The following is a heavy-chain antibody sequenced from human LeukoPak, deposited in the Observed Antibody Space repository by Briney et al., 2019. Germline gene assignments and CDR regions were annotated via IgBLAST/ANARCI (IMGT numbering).Heavy chain of an antibody. J-gene: IGHJ6*03. V-gene: IGHV4-59*02. CDR3: ARIESGGTYFYYYYMDV. Sequence: ETLSLTCAVSGDSGSSHYWTWIRQPPGKGLEWIGYISLTGTTNYNPSLKSRVTISVDPFKSQFSLILTSVTAADTAVYYCARIESGGTYFYYYYMDVWGKGTAVPVSS. D-gene: IGHD1-26*01. CDR2: ISLTGTT. CDR1: GDSGSSHY.